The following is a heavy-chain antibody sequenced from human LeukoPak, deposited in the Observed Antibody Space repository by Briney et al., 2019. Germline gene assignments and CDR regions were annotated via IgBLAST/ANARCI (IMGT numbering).Heavy chain of an antibody. J-gene: IGHJ4*02. Sequence: GGSLRHSRAASGFTFSSYAIHWVRQAPGKGREWVAVISYDGSNKYYADSVKSRFTISRDNSKNTLYLQMNSLRAEDTPVYYCARNCIFDLWSGYYPYWGEGTLVTVSS. V-gene: IGHV3-30*04. CDR1: GFTFSSYA. D-gene: IGHD3-3*01. CDR3: ARNCIFDLWSGYYPY. CDR2: ISYDGSNK.